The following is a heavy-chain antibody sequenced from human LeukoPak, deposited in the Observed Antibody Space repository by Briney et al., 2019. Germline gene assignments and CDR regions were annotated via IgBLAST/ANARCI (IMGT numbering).Heavy chain of an antibody. CDR2: IIPILGIA. CDR3: ARDRSPYSIVTPPTGLDY. D-gene: IGHD4-23*01. J-gene: IGHJ4*02. CDR1: GGTFSSYA. V-gene: IGHV1-69*04. Sequence: SVKVSCKASGGTFSSYAIGWVRQAPGQGLEWMGRIIPILGIANYAQKFQGRVTITADKSTSTAYMELSSLRSEDTAVYYCARDRSPYSIVTPPTGLDYWGQGTLVTVSS.